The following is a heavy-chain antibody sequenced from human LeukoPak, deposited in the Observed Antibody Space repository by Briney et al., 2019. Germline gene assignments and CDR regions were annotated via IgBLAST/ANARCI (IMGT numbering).Heavy chain of an antibody. CDR1: GFTVSSNY. Sequence: GGSLRLSCAASGFTVSSNYMSWVRLAPGKGREWVSILYSGGNSYYADSVKGRFTISRDNSKNTLFLQMNSLRADDTAMYYCARDRGFCSGDSCYPRYFRHWGQGTLVTVSS. CDR2: LYSGGNS. D-gene: IGHD2-15*01. J-gene: IGHJ1*01. V-gene: IGHV3-53*01. CDR3: ARDRGFCSGDSCYPRYFRH.